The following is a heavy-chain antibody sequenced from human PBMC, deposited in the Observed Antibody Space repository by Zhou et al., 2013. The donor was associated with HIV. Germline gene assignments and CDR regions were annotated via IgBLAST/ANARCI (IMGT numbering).Heavy chain of an antibody. CDR1: GGTFSSYA. CDR3: ARAPHYSNYWFDP. CDR2: IIPMFGSA. D-gene: IGHD4-4*01. J-gene: IGHJ5*02. V-gene: IGHV1-69*15. Sequence: QVQLVQSGAEVKKPGSSVKVSCKASGGTFSSYAINWVRQAPGQGLEWMGRIIPMFGSANYAQKFQGRVTITADESTTTAYMELSRLRSEDTAVYYCARAPHYSNYWFDPWGQGTLAPSPQ.